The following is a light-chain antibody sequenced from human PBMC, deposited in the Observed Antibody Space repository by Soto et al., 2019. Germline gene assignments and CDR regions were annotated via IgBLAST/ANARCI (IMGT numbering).Light chain of an antibody. J-gene: IGKJ1*01. CDR1: QSVSSNY. CDR2: GAS. CDR3: QQYGSSPTWT. Sequence: ESVLTQSPGTLSLSPGERATLSCRASQSVSSNYLAWYQQKPGQAPRLLIYGASTRATGIPDRFSGSGSGTDFTLTISRLEPEDSAVYYCQQYGSSPTWTFGQGNKLEIK. V-gene: IGKV3-20*01.